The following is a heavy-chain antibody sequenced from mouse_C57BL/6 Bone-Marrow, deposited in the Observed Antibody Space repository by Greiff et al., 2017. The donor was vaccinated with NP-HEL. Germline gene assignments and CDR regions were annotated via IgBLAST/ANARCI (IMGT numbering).Heavy chain of an antibody. CDR2: IRNKANGYTT. Sequence: EVMLVESGGGLVQPGGSLSLSCAASGFTFTDYYMSWVRQPPGKALEWLGFIRNKANGYTTEYSASVKGRFTISRDNSQSILYLQMNALRAEDSATYYCARYPAYYSILMDYWGQGTSVTVSS. D-gene: IGHD2-5*01. CDR1: GFTFTDYY. J-gene: IGHJ4*01. V-gene: IGHV7-3*01. CDR3: ARYPAYYSILMDY.